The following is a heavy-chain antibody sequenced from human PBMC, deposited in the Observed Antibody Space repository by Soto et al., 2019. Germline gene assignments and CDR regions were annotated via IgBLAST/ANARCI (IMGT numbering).Heavy chain of an antibody. CDR1: GGSISSGGYY. D-gene: IGHD4-17*01. J-gene: IGHJ4*02. V-gene: IGHV4-31*03. Sequence: SETLSLTCTVSGGSISSGGYYWSWIRQHPGKGLEWIGYIYYSGSTYYNPSLKSRVTISVDTSKNQFSLKLSSVTAADTAVYYCARAFPTTKYCFDYWGQGTLVTVSS. CDR3: ARAFPTTKYCFDY. CDR2: IYYSGST.